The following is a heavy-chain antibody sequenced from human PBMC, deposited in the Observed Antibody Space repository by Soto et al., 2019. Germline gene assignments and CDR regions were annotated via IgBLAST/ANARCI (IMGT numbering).Heavy chain of an antibody. CDR2: IYSGGST. Sequence: HPGGSLRLSCAASGFTVSSNYMSWVRHAPGKGLEWVSVIYSGGSTYYADSVKGRFTISRHNSKNTLYLQMNSLRAEDTAVYYCARGIHYDFWSGYYFDYWGQGTLVTVSS. J-gene: IGHJ4*02. CDR1: GFTVSSNY. V-gene: IGHV3-53*04. CDR3: ARGIHYDFWSGYYFDY. D-gene: IGHD3-3*01.